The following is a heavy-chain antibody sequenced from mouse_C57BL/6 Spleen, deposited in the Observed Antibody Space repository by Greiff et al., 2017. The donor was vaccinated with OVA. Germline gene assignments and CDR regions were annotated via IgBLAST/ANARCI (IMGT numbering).Heavy chain of an antibody. CDR3: ARDYGSSVQGGYFDV. CDR1: GYTFTSYW. CDR2: INPSSGYT. D-gene: IGHD1-1*01. J-gene: IGHJ1*03. V-gene: IGHV1-7*01. Sequence: QVQLKQSGAELAKPGASVKLSCKASGYTFTSYWMPWVKQRPGQGLEWIGYINPSSGYTKYNQKFKDKATLTADKSSSTAYMQLSSLTYEDSAVYYCARDYGSSVQGGYFDVWGTGTTVTVSS.